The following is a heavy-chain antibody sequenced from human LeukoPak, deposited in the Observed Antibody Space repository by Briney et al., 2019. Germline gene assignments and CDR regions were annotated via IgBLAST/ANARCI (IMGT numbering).Heavy chain of an antibody. CDR3: ARDPPGIAASVTGG. CDR1: RFTVGNNY. CDR2: IYSGGRT. V-gene: IGHV3-53*01. Sequence: PGGSLRLSCTASRFTVGNNYMNWFRQASGKGLEWVSLIYSGGRTYYADSVKGRFTISRDNSKNTLYLQMSSLRVEDTAVYYCARDPPGIAASVTGGWGQGTLVTVSS. J-gene: IGHJ1*01. D-gene: IGHD6-13*01.